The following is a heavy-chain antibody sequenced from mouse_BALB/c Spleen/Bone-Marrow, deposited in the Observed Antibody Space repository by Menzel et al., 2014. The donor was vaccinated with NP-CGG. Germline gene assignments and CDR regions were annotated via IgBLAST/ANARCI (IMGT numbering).Heavy chain of an antibody. CDR1: GYTFTNYW. CDR2: INPSTGYT. Sequence: QVQLQQPGAELAKPGASVKMSCKASGYTFTNYWMHWIKQRPGQGLEWIGYINPSTGYTEYNQKFKDKATLTADKSSSTAYMHLSSLTSEDSAVYYCARKGYGNYHYYAMDYWGQGTSVTVSS. J-gene: IGHJ4*01. CDR3: ARKGYGNYHYYAMDY. D-gene: IGHD2-1*01. V-gene: IGHV1-7*01.